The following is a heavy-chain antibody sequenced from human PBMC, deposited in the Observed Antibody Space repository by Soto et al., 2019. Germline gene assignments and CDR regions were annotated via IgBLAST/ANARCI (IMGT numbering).Heavy chain of an antibody. CDR2: IHYSGSA. J-gene: IGHJ4*02. V-gene: IGHV4-39*01. CDR3: ARVPSGAYYYFDS. Sequence: SETLSLTCTVSGASISYNSYYWAWIRQPPGKGLEWIGTIHYSGSAYFNPSLRSRVTISVDTPKNQFFLRLSSVTAADTSVYYCARVPSGAYYYFDSWGQGSLVTVSS. CDR1: GASISYNSYY. D-gene: IGHD3-10*01.